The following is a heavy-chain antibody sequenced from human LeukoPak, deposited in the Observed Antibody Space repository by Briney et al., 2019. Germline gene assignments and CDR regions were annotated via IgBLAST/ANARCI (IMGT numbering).Heavy chain of an antibody. CDR2: IYTSGST. CDR3: EREADTAMVTYYYYYMDV. J-gene: IGHJ6*03. D-gene: IGHD5-18*01. V-gene: IGHV4-61*02. Sequence: SETLSLTCTVSGGSISIGSYYWSWIRQPAGKGLEWIGRIYTSGSTNYNPSLKSRVTISVDTSKNQFSLRLSSVTAADTAVYYCEREADTAMVTYYYYYMDVWGKGTTVTVSS. CDR1: GGSISIGSYY.